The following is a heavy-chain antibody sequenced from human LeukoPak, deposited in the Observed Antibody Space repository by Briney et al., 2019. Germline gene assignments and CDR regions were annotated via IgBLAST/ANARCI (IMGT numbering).Heavy chain of an antibody. D-gene: IGHD1-26*01. V-gene: IGHV3-23*01. Sequence: PGGSLRLSCAASGFTVSTNYMSWVRQAPGKGLEWVSAISGSGGSTYYADSVKGRFTISRDNSKNTLYLQMNSLRAEDTAVYYCAKAGRSNYYYYGMDVWGQGTTVTVSS. CDR1: GFTVSTNY. CDR2: ISGSGGST. CDR3: AKAGRSNYYYYGMDV. J-gene: IGHJ6*02.